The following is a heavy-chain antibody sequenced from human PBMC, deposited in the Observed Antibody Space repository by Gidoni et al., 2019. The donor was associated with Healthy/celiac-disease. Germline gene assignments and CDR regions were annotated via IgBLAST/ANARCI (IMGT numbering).Heavy chain of an antibody. CDR1: GDTFTSDD. V-gene: IGHV1-8*01. CDR2: MNPNSGNT. D-gene: IGHD6-6*01. CDR3: AGGLGAARPMGVGFDP. J-gene: IGHJ5*02. Sequence: QLQLVQSGAEVKKPGASVKVSCQASGDTFTSDDVNWVRQATGQGIEWMEWMNPNSGNTGYAKKFQGRGTMTRNTAISTADMELSSLRSEDTAVYYCAGGLGAARPMGVGFDPWGQGTLVTVSS.